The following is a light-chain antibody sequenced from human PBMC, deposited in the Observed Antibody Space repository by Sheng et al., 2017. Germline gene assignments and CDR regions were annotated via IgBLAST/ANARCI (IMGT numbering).Light chain of an antibody. V-gene: IGKV1-39*01. CDR3: QQSYSTPYT. Sequence: DIQMTQSPSSLSASVGDRITITCRASQSISTYLNWYQHEPGKAPKLLIYGASNLQSGVPSRFRGSGSGTDFTLTITSLQPEDFSSFYCQQSYSTPYTFGQGTKLEIK. J-gene: IGKJ2*01. CDR2: GAS. CDR1: QSISTY.